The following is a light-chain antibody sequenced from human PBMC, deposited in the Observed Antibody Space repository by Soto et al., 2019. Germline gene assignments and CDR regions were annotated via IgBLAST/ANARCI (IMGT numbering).Light chain of an antibody. V-gene: IGLV1-40*01. CDR2: GNS. CDR3: QSYDSSLSGVSYV. CDR1: SSNIGAGYD. J-gene: IGLJ1*01. Sequence: QSVLTRPPSVSGAPGQSVTISCTGSSSNIGAGYDVHWYQQLPGTAPKLLIYGNSNRPSGVPDRFSGSKSGTSASLAITGLQAEDEADYYCQSYDSSLSGVSYVFGTGTKVTVL.